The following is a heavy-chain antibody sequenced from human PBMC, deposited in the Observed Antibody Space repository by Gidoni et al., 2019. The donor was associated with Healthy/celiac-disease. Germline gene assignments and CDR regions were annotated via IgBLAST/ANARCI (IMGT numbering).Heavy chain of an antibody. CDR1: VGSISSYY. CDR2: IYYSGST. J-gene: IGHJ4*02. D-gene: IGHD6-19*01. V-gene: IGHV4-59*01. Sequence: QVQLQESGPGLVKPSETLSLTCTVSVGSISSYYWSWIRQPPGKGLEWIGYIYYSGSTNYNPSLKSRVTISVDTSKNQFSLKLSSVTAADTAVYYCAMSLEYSSGKYYFDYWGQGTLVTVSS. CDR3: AMSLEYSSGKYYFDY.